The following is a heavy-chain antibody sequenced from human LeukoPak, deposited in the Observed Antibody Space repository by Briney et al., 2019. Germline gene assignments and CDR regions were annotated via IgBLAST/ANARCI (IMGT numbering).Heavy chain of an antibody. CDR3: ARSDCSSTSCYSWFSWFDP. J-gene: IGHJ5*02. CDR2: IYYSGST. V-gene: IGHV4-31*03. CDR1: GGSISSGGYY. Sequence: SETLSLTCTVSGGSISSGGYYWSWIRQHPGKGLEWIGYIYYSGSTYYNPSLKSRVTISVDTSNNQFSLKLSSVTAADTAVYYCARSDCSSTSCYSWFSWFDPWGQGTLVTVSS. D-gene: IGHD2-2*01.